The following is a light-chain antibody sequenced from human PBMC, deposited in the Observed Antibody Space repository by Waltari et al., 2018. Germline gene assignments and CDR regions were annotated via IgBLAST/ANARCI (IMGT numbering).Light chain of an antibody. J-gene: IGLJ2*01. Sequence: QSALTQPASVSGSPGQSITISCTGTSSHVGGYNYVSWYQQHPGKAPKVMIYDVSKRPSGVSSRFSGSKSGNTASLTISGLQTEDEADYYCSSYTSSSALVFGGGTKLTVL. CDR1: SSHVGGYNY. CDR3: SSYTSSSALV. V-gene: IGLV2-14*01. CDR2: DVS.